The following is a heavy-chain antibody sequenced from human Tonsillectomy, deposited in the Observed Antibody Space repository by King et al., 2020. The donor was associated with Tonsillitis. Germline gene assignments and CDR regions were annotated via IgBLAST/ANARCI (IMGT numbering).Heavy chain of an antibody. CDR1: GFTFSSYE. Sequence: VQLVESGGGLVQPGGSLRLFCAASGFTFSSYEMNWVRQAPGKGLEWVSYINSSNSTIYYADSVKGRFTISRDNAKNSLYLQMNSLRAEDTALFYCARDRVHHTLTGYYNYYYFYMDVWGKGTTVTVSS. J-gene: IGHJ6*03. V-gene: IGHV3-48*03. D-gene: IGHD3-9*01. CDR2: INSSNSTI. CDR3: ARDRVHHTLTGYYNYYYFYMDV.